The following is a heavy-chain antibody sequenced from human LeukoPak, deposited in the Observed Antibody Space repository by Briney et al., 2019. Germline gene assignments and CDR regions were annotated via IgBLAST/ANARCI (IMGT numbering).Heavy chain of an antibody. CDR1: GFNFSRYS. CDR3: ARYSSDYTSDYHYYMDV. CDR2: ITFRSTYK. D-gene: IGHD3-22*01. V-gene: IGHV3-21*01. Sequence: GGSLRLSCAVSGFNFSRYSMNWVRQAPGKGLEWVSSITFRSTYKYYADSVKGRFTISRDNAKNSLYLQMNSLRAEDTAVYYCARYSSDYTSDYHYYMDVWGKGTTVTVSS. J-gene: IGHJ6*03.